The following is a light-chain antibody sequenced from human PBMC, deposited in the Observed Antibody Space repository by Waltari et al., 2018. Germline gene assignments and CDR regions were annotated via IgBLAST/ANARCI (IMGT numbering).Light chain of an antibody. J-gene: IGLJ3*02. CDR3: CSYAGSSTFDWV. CDR1: KSDVGSYDR. V-gene: IGLV2-23*02. CDR2: EVS. Sequence: QSALTQPASVSGSSGQSIPISCTGTKSDVGSYDRVSWYQQHPGKAPKVMISEVSKRPSGVSNRFSGSKSGNTASLTISGLQAEDEADYYCCSYAGSSTFDWVFGGGTKLTVL.